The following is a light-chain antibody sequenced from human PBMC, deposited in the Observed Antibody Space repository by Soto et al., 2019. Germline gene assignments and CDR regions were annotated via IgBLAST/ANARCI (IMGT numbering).Light chain of an antibody. J-gene: IGKJ1*01. V-gene: IGKV3-20*01. CDR2: GAS. CDR1: QSVTNY. CDR3: QQYGSSPRT. Sequence: ILMTQSPSTLSVSPGDSATLSCRASQSVTNYLAWYQQKPGQAPRLLIYGASSRATGIPDRFSGSGSGTDFTLTISRLEPEDFAVYYCQQYGSSPRTFGQGTKVDIK.